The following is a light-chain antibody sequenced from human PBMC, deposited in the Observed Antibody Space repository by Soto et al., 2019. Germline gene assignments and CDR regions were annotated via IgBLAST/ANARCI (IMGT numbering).Light chain of an antibody. CDR2: GVS. J-gene: IGKJ5*01. V-gene: IGKV3-15*01. Sequence: EIVMTQSPATLSVSRGETATLSCRASQSVAGNLAWYQQKPGQPPRLLIYGVSTRATGVPARFSASGSETDFSLTIRSLEPEDFAVYYCQQRSNWPTFGQGTRLEIK. CDR3: QQRSNWPT. CDR1: QSVAGN.